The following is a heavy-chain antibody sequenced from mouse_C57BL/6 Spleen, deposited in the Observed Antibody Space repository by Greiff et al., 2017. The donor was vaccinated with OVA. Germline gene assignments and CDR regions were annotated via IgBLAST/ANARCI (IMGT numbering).Heavy chain of an antibody. D-gene: IGHD1-1*01. J-gene: IGHJ1*03. Sequence: EVNVVESGGGLVKPGGSLKLSCAASGFTFSDYGMHWVRQAPEKGLEWVAYISSGSSTIYYADTVKGRFTISRDNAKNTLFLQMTSLRSEDTAMYYCAREVSYYGSSRGWYFDVWGTGTTVTVSS. CDR1: GFTFSDYG. CDR2: ISSGSSTI. V-gene: IGHV5-17*01. CDR3: AREVSYYGSSRGWYFDV.